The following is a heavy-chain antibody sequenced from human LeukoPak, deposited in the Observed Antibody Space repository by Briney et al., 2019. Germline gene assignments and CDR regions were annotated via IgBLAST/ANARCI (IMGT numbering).Heavy chain of an antibody. CDR1: GFTFSSYS. D-gene: IGHD3-10*01. CDR3: ARGSLGDGSLLIDY. V-gene: IGHV3-21*01. CDR2: ITSSSNYI. J-gene: IGHJ4*02. Sequence: GGSLRLSCAASGFTFSSYSMNWVRQAPGKGLEWVSSITSSSNYIYYADSVKGQFTISRDNAKNSLFLRMNSLRAEDTAVYYCARGSLGDGSLLIDYWGQGTLVTVSS.